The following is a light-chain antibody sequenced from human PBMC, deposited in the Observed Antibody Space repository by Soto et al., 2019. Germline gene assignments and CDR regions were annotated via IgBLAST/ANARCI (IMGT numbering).Light chain of an antibody. CDR3: QQYNNWPPYT. J-gene: IGKJ2*01. CDR2: DAS. CDR1: QSVSSN. Sequence: EIVMTQSPATLSVSPGERAILSCRASQSVSSNLAWYQQKPGQAPRLLIYDASTRATGIPARFSGSGSGTEFTLTISSRQSEDFAVYYCQQYNNWPPYTFGQGTKLEIK. V-gene: IGKV3-15*01.